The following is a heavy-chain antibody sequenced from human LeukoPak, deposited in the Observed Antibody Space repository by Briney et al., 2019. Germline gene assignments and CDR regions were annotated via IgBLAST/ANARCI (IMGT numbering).Heavy chain of an antibody. Sequence: ASVNVSCKASGYTFTSDGISWVRQAAGQGLEGMGWISAYNGNTNYAQKLQGRVTMTTDTSTSTAYMELRSLRSDDTAVYYCARDIVVVPAGLGDWFDPWGQGTLVTVSS. CDR1: GYTFTSDG. J-gene: IGHJ5*02. D-gene: IGHD2-2*01. CDR3: ARDIVVVPAGLGDWFDP. V-gene: IGHV1-18*01. CDR2: ISAYNGNT.